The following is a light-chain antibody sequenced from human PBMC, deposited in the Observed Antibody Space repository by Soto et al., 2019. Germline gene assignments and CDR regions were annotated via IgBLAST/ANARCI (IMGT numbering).Light chain of an antibody. CDR1: QSVSSSF. Sequence: EIVLTQSPGTLSLSPGERATLSCRASQSVSSSFLAWYQQRPGQAPRLLIYGASSRATGIPDRFTGSGSGTDSTLTISRLEPEDFAVHYCQQYDSSPLTFGGETKVEIK. V-gene: IGKV3-20*01. J-gene: IGKJ4*01. CDR3: QQYDSSPLT. CDR2: GAS.